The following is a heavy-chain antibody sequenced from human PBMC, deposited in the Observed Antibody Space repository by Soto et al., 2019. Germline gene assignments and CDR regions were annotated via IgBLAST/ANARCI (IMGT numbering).Heavy chain of an antibody. V-gene: IGHV4-39*07. D-gene: IGHD2-2*01. J-gene: IGHJ6*03. CDR2: INHSGST. CDR1: GGSISSGGYY. Sequence: SETLSLTCTVSGGSISSGGYYWSWIRQPPGKGLEWIGEINHSGSTNYNPSLKSRVTISVDTSKNQFSLKLSSVTAADTAVYYCARVVVVPAALHYYYYYTDVWGKGTTVTVSS. CDR3: ARVVVVPAALHYYYYYTDV.